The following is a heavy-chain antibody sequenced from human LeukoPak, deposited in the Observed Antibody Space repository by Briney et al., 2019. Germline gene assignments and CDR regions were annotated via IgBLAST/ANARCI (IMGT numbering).Heavy chain of an antibody. CDR1: GGSISSADYY. CDR2: IYYSGST. V-gene: IGHV4-30-4*01. J-gene: IGHJ3*02. CDR3: AIHNYYDSSDSPPGAFVI. Sequence: SETLSLTCTVSGGSISSADYYWSWIRQSPGKGLEWIGYIYYSGSTYYNASLKGRVTISVDTSKNQFSLKLSSVTAADTAVFYCAIHNYYDSSDSPPGAFVIWGQGTVVTVSS. D-gene: IGHD3-22*01.